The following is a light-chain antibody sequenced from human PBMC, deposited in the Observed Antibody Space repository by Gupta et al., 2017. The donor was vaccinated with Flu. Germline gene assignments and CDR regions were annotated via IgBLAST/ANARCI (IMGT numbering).Light chain of an antibody. CDR1: QGISSY. Sequence: DIQMTQSPSSVSASVGDRVTITCRASQGISSYLAWYQQQPGKAPKLLIYSASSLQSGVPSRFSGSGSGTYFTLTISSLQPEDFATYYCQQANSYPFTFGPGTKVEIK. V-gene: IGKV1-12*01. CDR3: QQANSYPFT. J-gene: IGKJ3*01. CDR2: SAS.